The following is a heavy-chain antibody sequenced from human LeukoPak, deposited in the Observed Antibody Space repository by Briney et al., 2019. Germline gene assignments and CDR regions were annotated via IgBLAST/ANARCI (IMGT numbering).Heavy chain of an antibody. V-gene: IGHV1-69*13. D-gene: IGHD4-11*01. J-gene: IGHJ6*03. CDR3: ASGTVTTWARDGHMDV. CDR2: IIPMFGTT. Sequence: GPSLKVSCKASGGTFSNYAISWVRQAPGPGLKWMGRIIPMFGTTNYAQNFQGRVTITADESTITAYMEVSSLRIEDTAVYYCASGTVTTWARDGHMDVWGKGTTVTVSS. CDR1: GGTFSNYA.